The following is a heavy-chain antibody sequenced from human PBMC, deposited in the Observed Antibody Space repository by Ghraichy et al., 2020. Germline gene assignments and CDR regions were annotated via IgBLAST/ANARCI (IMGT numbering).Heavy chain of an antibody. D-gene: IGHD1-20*01. CDR2: IHSGVAT. V-gene: IGHV3-53*01. Sequence: LSLTCAASGFTVSNNYMNWVRQAPGKGLEWVSTIHSGVATYYADSVKGRFTISRDNSKNTLYLQMNSLRVEDTAVYYCARGLVYNWNDLGYWGQGTLVTVSS. CDR1: GFTVSNNY. J-gene: IGHJ4*02. CDR3: ARGLVYNWNDLGY.